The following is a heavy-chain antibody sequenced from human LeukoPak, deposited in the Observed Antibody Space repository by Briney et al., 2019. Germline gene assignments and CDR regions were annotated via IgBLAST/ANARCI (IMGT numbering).Heavy chain of an antibody. CDR1: GGSFSSYY. J-gene: IGHJ4*02. D-gene: IGHD7-27*01. V-gene: IGHV4-59*08. Sequence: SETLSLTCAVYGGSFSSYYWSWIRQPPGKGLEWIGYIYYSGSTNYNPSLKSRVTISVDTSKNQFSLKLSSVTAADTAVYYCARHVYWGDPTAPEDYFDYWGQGTLVTVSS. CDR2: IYYSGST. CDR3: ARHVYWGDPTAPEDYFDY.